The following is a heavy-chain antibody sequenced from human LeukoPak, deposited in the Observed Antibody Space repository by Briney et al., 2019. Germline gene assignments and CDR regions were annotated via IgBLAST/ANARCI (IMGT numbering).Heavy chain of an antibody. CDR2: INHSGST. J-gene: IGHJ6*02. Sequence: SETLSPTCAVYGGSFSGYYWSWIRQPPGKGLEWIGEINHSGSTNYNPSLKSRVTISVDTSKNQFSLKLSSVTAADTAVYYCASGFFASGYYYGMDVWGQGTTVTVSS. V-gene: IGHV4-34*01. CDR1: GGSFSGYY. D-gene: IGHD3-3*01. CDR3: ASGFFASGYYYGMDV.